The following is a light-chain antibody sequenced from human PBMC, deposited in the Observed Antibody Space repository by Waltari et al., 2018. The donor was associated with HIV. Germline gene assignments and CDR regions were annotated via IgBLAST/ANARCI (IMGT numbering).Light chain of an antibody. CDR3: ASFTADNTVL. Sequence: AVTQPASVSGLPGQSTTISCTGGDSDFGLYNFVSWYQQHSGKPPKLILYDVDSRSSVVSDRFSGAISGNTASLTISELRAEDEAHYYCASFTADNTVLFGGGTEVTVL. CDR1: DSDFGLYNF. V-gene: IGLV2-14*03. CDR2: DVD. J-gene: IGLJ3*02.